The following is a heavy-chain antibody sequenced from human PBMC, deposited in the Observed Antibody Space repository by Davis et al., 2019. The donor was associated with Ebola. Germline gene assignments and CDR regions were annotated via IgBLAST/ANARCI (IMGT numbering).Heavy chain of an antibody. CDR1: GGSISSGSYY. V-gene: IGHV4-61*01. Sequence: PSETLSLTCTVSGGSISSGSYYWSWIRQPPGKGLEWIGYIYYSGSTYYNPSLKSRVTISVDTSKNQFSLKLSSVTAADTAVYYCARVVVPENGEDNWFDPWGQGTLVTVSS. D-gene: IGHD2-2*01. J-gene: IGHJ5*02. CDR2: IYYSGST. CDR3: ARVVVPENGEDNWFDP.